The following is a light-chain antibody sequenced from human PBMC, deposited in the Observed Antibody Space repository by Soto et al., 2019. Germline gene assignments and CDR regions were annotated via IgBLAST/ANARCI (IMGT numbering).Light chain of an antibody. CDR2: EGD. Sequence: QSVLTQPASVSGSPGQSITISCTGTSSDVGSYNLVSWYQQHPGKAPKLMIYEGDKRPSGVSNRFSGSKSGNTASLTISGLQAEDEADYYCSSYAITSTLLFGGGTKLTVL. J-gene: IGLJ2*01. V-gene: IGLV2-23*01. CDR1: SSDVGSYNL. CDR3: SSYAITSTLL.